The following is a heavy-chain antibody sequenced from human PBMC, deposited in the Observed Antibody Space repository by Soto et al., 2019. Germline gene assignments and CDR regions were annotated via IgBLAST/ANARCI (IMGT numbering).Heavy chain of an antibody. J-gene: IGHJ4*02. CDR2: IYYTGST. CDR1: GGSVNSDNYY. Sequence: QVHLQESGPGQVKPSETLSLICTVSGGSVNSDNYYWSWIRQPPGRGLEWIGYIYYTGSTNYNPSLKSRVTISGDTSRNKFSLKLNSVTASDTAVYYCAREFSNSPEAFDSWGQGSLVTVSS. CDR3: AREFSNSPEAFDS. D-gene: IGHD6-6*01. V-gene: IGHV4-61*01.